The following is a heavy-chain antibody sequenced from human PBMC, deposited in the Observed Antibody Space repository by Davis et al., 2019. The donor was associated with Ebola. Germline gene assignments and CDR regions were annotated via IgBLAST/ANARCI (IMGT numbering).Heavy chain of an antibody. CDR1: GGTFSSYA. Sequence: AASVTVSCKASGGTFSSYAISWVRQAPGQGLAWMGRIIPILGIATYAQKFQGRVTITADKSTSTAYMELSSLRSEDTAVYYCARDLTSPEGYWGQGTLVTVSS. CDR3: ARDLTSPEGY. D-gene: IGHD3-9*01. J-gene: IGHJ4*02. CDR2: IIPILGIA. V-gene: IGHV1-69*04.